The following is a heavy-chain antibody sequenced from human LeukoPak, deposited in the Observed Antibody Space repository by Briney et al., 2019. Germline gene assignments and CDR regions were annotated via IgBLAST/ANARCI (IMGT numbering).Heavy chain of an antibody. CDR2: INPNSGGT. J-gene: IGHJ6*03. CDR1: GYTFTGYY. D-gene: IGHD3-10*01. V-gene: IGHV1-2*02. Sequence: ASVKVSCKASGYTFTGYYMHWVRQAPGQGLEWMGWINPNSGGTNYAQKFQGRVTITRNTSISTAYMELSSLRSEDTAVYYCARGYYYGSGSYYKPPHYYYYMDVWGKGTTVTVSS. CDR3: ARGYYYGSGSYYKPPHYYYYMDV.